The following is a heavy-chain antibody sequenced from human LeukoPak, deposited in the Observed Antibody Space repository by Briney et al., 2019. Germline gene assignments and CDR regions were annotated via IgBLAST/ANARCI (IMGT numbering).Heavy chain of an antibody. Sequence: GGSLRLPCAASGFTFSSYGMHWVRQAPGKGLEWVAVIWYDGSNRYYADSVKGRFTISRDNSKNTLYLQMNSLRAEDTAVYYCARDRAVFIAAHPTYYFDYWGQGTLVTVSS. CDR3: ARDRAVFIAAHPTYYFDY. V-gene: IGHV3-33*01. CDR2: IWYDGSNR. CDR1: GFTFSSYG. J-gene: IGHJ4*02. D-gene: IGHD6-13*01.